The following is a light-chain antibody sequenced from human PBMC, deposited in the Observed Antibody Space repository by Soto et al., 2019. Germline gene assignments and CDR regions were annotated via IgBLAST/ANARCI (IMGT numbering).Light chain of an antibody. J-gene: IGLJ2*01. CDR2: RNT. Sequence: QSVLTQAPSASGTPGQWVTISCSGNTTNIGSNSVNWYQQLQGSAPRLLIYRNTQRPSGVPDRFSGSKSGTSASLAISGLQSEDEADYYCATWDDSLNGVLFGGGTKLTVL. CDR1: TTNIGSNS. V-gene: IGLV1-44*01. CDR3: ATWDDSLNGVL.